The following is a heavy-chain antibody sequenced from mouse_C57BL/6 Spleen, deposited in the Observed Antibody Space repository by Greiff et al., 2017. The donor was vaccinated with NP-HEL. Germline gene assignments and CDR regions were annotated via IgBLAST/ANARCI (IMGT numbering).Heavy chain of an antibody. V-gene: IGHV1-81*01. J-gene: IGHJ2*01. CDR2: IYPRSGNT. Sequence: VKVVESGAELARPGASVKLSCKASGYTFTSYGISWVKQRTGQGLEWIGEIYPRSGNTYYNEKFKGKATLTADKSSSTAYMELRSLTSEDSAVYFCARPYYYGSSMYYFDYWGQGTTLTVSS. D-gene: IGHD1-1*01. CDR1: GYTFTSYG. CDR3: ARPYYYGSSMYYFDY.